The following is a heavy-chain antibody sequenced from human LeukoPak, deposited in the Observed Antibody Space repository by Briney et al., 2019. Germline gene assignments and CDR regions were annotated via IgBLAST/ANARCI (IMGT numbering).Heavy chain of an antibody. CDR2: INPNSGGT. CDR3: ARGMVVTAKANDAFEI. Sequence: ASVKVSCKASGYTFTGYYMHWVRQAPGQGLEWMGWINPNSGGTNYAQKFQGRVTMTRDTSISTAYMELSRLRFDDTAVYYCARGMVVTAKANDAFEIWGQGTMVTVSS. J-gene: IGHJ3*02. CDR1: GYTFTGYY. D-gene: IGHD2-21*02. V-gene: IGHV1-2*02.